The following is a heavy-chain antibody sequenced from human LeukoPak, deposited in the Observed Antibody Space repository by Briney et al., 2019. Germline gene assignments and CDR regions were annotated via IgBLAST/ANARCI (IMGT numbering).Heavy chain of an antibody. CDR3: ARMYSGTSYYFDY. V-gene: IGHV4-59*01. Sequence: SETLSLTCSVSGVSISTYYWIWIRQPPAKGLEWMGFFSYSGSTKYNPSLKSRVTMSVDTSKNQFSLKLSSVTAADTAVYYCARMYSGTSYYFDYWGQGTLVTVSS. CDR2: FSYSGST. J-gene: IGHJ4*02. D-gene: IGHD1-26*01. CDR1: GVSISTYY.